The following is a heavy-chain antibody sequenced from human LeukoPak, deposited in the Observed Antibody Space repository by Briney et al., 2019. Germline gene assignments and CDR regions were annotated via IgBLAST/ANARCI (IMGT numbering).Heavy chain of an antibody. CDR1: GFTFSSYG. J-gene: IGHJ6*03. CDR3: AKDPGGPAAIHYYYYMDV. D-gene: IGHD2-2*01. CDR2: IRYDGSNK. V-gene: IGHV3-30*02. Sequence: PGGSLRLSCAASGFTFSSYGMHWVRQAPGKGLEWVAFIRYDGSNKYYADSVKGRFTISRDNSKNTLYLQMNSLRAEDTAVYYCAKDPGGPAAIHYYYYMDVWGKGTTVTISS.